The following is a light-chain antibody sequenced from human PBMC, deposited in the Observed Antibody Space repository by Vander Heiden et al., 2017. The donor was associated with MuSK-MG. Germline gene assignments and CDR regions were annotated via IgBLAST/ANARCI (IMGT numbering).Light chain of an antibody. V-gene: IGKV1-39*01. CDR2: AAS. J-gene: IGKJ1*01. CDR1: QSISSY. CDR3: QQSYSSPRT. Sequence: DIQMTQSPSSLSASVGDRVTITCRASQSISSYLNWYQQKRGKAPKVLIYAASSLQSGVPSRFSGSGSGTDFTLTISSLQPEDFATYYCQQSYSSPRTFGQGTKVXIK.